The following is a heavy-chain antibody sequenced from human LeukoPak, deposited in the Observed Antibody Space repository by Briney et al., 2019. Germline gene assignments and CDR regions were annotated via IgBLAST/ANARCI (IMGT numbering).Heavy chain of an antibody. CDR3: ARGSDDSAYLYD. J-gene: IGHJ4*02. CDR1: GGSFSDYY. V-gene: IGHV4-34*01. D-gene: IGHD2/OR15-2a*01. CDR2: INPSGNT. Sequence: SENLSLTCGFSGGSFSDYYWSWIRQPPGKGLEWIGEINPSGNTNYIPSLKSRVTISVDTPKNHFSLDLRSVTAADTAVDYCARGSDDSAYLYDWGQGTLVTVSS.